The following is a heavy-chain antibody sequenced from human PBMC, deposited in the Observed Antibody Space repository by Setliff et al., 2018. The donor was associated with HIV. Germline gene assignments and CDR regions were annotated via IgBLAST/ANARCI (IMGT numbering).Heavy chain of an antibody. J-gene: IGHJ4*02. CDR1: GYTFTSYD. Sequence: ASVKVSCKTSGYTFTSYDINWVRQATGQGLEGMGWMNPNSGNRGYAQKFQGRVTISRNTSISTAYMELSGPRSEDPAVYYCARGRGRYYDSRSYLDYWGQGTLVTVSS. CDR3: ARGRGRYYDSRSYLDY. CDR2: MNPNSGNR. V-gene: IGHV1-8*03. D-gene: IGHD3-22*01.